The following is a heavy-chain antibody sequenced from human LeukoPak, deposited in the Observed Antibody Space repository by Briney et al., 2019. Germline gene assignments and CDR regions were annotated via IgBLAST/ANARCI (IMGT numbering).Heavy chain of an antibody. J-gene: IGHJ1*01. CDR3: ARDFRPYHYDSSGYYSPYFQH. Sequence: SVKVSCKASGGTFSSYAISWVRQAPGQGLEWMGRIIPILGIANYAQKFQGRVTITADKSTSTAYMELSSLRSEDTAVYYCARDFRPYHYDSSGYYSPYFQHWGQGTLVTVSS. CDR1: GGTFSSYA. D-gene: IGHD3-22*01. V-gene: IGHV1-69*04. CDR2: IIPILGIA.